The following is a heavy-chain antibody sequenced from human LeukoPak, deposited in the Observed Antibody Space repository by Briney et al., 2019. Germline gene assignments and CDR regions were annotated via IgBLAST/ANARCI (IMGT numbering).Heavy chain of an antibody. CDR3: AGRARGTYYIDS. CDR1: GASISSHY. D-gene: IGHD1-26*01. V-gene: IGHV4-4*07. Sequence: SETPSLTCSVSGASISSHYWSWIRQPAGKGLEWIGRVYDSGSANYNPSLKDRVTISLDTSNNQFSLKLSSVTAADTAVYYCAGRARGTYYIDSWGQGTLVTVSS. J-gene: IGHJ4*02. CDR2: VYDSGSA.